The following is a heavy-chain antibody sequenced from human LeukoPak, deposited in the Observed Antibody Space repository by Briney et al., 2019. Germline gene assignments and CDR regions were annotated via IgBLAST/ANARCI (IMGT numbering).Heavy chain of an antibody. CDR1: GYTFTGYY. V-gene: IGHV1-8*03. J-gene: IGHJ4*02. CDR2: MNPNSGNT. CDR3: ARARGLRRYYFDY. D-gene: IGHD3-10*01. Sequence: ASVKVSCKASGYTFTGYYMHWVRQAPGQGLEWMGWMNPNSGNTGYAQKFQGRVTITRNTSISTAYMELSSLRSEDTAVYYCARARGLRRYYFDYWGQGTLVTVSS.